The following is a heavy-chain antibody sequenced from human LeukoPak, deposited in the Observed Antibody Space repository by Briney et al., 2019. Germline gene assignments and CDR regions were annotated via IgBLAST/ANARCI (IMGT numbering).Heavy chain of an antibody. CDR3: ARVGHYYGSGSLDY. CDR2: ISYEGTNK. D-gene: IGHD3-10*01. CDR1: GFTFSSYA. Sequence: GGSLRLSCAASGFTFSSYAMHWVRQAPGKGLEWVAVISYEGTNKYYADSVKGRFTISRDNSKNTLYLQMNSLRAEDTAVYYCARVGHYYGSGSLDYWGQGTLVTVSS. J-gene: IGHJ4*02. V-gene: IGHV3-30-3*01.